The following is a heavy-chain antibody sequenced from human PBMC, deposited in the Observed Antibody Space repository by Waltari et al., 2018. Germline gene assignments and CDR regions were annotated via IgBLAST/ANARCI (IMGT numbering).Heavy chain of an antibody. CDR2: RNPNSGNT. CDR1: GYTFTSYD. V-gene: IGHV1-8*01. CDR3: TRCQLERRNYYYYMDV. D-gene: IGHD1-1*01. Sequence: QVQLVQSGAEVKKPGASVKVSCKASGYTFTSYDINWVRQATGQGLEWMGWRNPNSGNTGYAQKFQGRVTMTMNTSISTAYMELSSLRSEDTAVYYCTRCQLERRNYYYYMDVWGKGTTVTVSS. J-gene: IGHJ6*03.